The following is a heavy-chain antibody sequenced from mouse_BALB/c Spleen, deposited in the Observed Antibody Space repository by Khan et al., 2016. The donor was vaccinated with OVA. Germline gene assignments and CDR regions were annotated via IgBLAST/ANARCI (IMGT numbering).Heavy chain of an antibody. Sequence: QIQLVQSGPELKKPGETVKISCKASGYTFTNYGMTWVKQAPGKGLKWMGWINTYTGEPTYADDFKGRFVFSLETSASTAYLQISNLKNEDMTTECSARMSSYWYTDVWGAGTTVTVSS. CDR3: ARMSSYWYTDV. CDR1: GYTFTNYG. V-gene: IGHV9-1*02. J-gene: IGHJ1*01. CDR2: INTYTGEP.